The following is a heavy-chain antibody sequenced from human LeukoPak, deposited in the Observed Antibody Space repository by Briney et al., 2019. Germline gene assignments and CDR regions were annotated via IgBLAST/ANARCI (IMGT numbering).Heavy chain of an antibody. J-gene: IGHJ3*01. D-gene: IGHD3-22*01. Sequence: PGGSLRLSCTTSKFNFNSYGMTWVRQAPGKGLEWVSSISGSGGSTQYAASVQGRFTISRDDATNTVSLHMDSLRAEDTALYYCAKPRPKDSETSGDDAFELWGQGTMVIVSS. CDR3: AKPRPKDSETSGDDAFEL. CDR1: KFNFNSYG. V-gene: IGHV3-23*01. CDR2: ISGSGGST.